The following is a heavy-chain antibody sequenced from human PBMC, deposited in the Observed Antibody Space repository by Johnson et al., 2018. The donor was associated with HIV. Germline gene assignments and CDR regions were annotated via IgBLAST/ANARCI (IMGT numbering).Heavy chain of an antibody. CDR2: ISYDGSNK. Sequence: QVQLVESGGGVVQPGGSLRLSCAASGFTFSSYGMHWVRQAPGKGLEWVAVISYDGSNKYYADSVKGRFTISRDNSKNTLYLQMNSLRAEDTAVYYCARDRSMIVVVEAFDIWGQGTMVTVSS. CDR3: ARDRSMIVVVEAFDI. V-gene: IGHV3-30*03. D-gene: IGHD3-22*01. CDR1: GFTFSSYG. J-gene: IGHJ3*02.